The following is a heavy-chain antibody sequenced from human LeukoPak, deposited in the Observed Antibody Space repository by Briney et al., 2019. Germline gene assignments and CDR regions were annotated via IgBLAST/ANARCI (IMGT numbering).Heavy chain of an antibody. D-gene: IGHD5-18*01. CDR2: IRSKANSYAT. V-gene: IGHV3-73*01. CDR3: VWIQLWTQSFDP. J-gene: IGHJ5*02. CDR1: GFTFSGSA. Sequence: GGSLRLSCAASGFTFSGSAMHWVRQASGKGLEWVGRIRSKANSYATAYAASVIGRFTISRDDSKNTAYLQMNSLKTEDTAVYYCVWIQLWTQSFDPWGQGTLVTVSS.